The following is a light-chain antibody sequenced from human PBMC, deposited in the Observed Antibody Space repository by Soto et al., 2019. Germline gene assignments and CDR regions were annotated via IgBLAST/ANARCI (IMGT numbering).Light chain of an antibody. V-gene: IGKV1-5*03. J-gene: IGKJ1*01. Sequence: DIQMTQSPSALSASAGDRVTITCRASQYISTWLAWYQQKPGKAPRLLIYKASSLESGVPSRFSGSGSGTEFTLTISSLQPDDSATYYCQQYNSYSWTFGQGTKVEIK. CDR1: QYISTW. CDR2: KAS. CDR3: QQYNSYSWT.